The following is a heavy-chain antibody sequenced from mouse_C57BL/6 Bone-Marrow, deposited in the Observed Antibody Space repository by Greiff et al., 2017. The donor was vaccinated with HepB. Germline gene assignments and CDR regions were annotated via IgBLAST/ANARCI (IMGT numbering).Heavy chain of an antibody. V-gene: IGHV14-3*01. CDR1: GFNIKNPY. CDR3: ARSLSMIRPY. J-gene: IGHJ3*01. D-gene: IGHD2-3*01. Sequence: EVQLQQSVAELVRPGASVKLSCTASGFNIKNPYMHWVKQRPEQGLEWIGRIDPANGNTKYAPKFQGKATITADTSSNTAYLQLSSLTSEDTAIYYCARSLSMIRPYWGQGTLVTVSA. CDR2: IDPANGNT.